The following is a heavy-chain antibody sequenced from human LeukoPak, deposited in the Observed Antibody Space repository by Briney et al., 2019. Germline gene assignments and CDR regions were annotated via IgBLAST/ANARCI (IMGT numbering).Heavy chain of an antibody. Sequence: SETLSLTCTVSGGSISSYYWSWIRQPPGKGLEWIGYIYYSGSTNYNPSLKSRVTISVDTSKNQFSLKLSSVTAADTAVYYCARRRGGYSYGLHYYYMDVWGKGTTVTVS. CDR1: GGSISSYY. D-gene: IGHD5-18*01. V-gene: IGHV4-59*01. CDR2: IYYSGST. CDR3: ARRRGGYSYGLHYYYMDV. J-gene: IGHJ6*03.